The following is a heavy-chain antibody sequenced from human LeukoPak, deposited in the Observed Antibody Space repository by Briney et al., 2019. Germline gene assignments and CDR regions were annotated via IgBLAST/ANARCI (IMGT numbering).Heavy chain of an antibody. V-gene: IGHV3-23*01. CDR2: ISGSGGST. CDR3: AKGSYYDILTGYYYYFDY. CDR1: GLTFSSYA. D-gene: IGHD3-9*01. J-gene: IGHJ4*02. Sequence: GGSLRLSCAASGLTFSSYAMSWVRQAPGKGLEWVSAISGSGGSTYYADSVKGRFTISRDNSKNTLYLQMNSLRAEDTAVYYCAKGSYYDILTGYYYYFDYWGQGTLVTVSS.